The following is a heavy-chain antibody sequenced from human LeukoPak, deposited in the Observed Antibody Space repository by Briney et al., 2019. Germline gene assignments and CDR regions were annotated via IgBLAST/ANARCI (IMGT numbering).Heavy chain of an antibody. CDR2: IYTSGGT. J-gene: IGHJ4*02. V-gene: IGHV4-61*02. CDR3: ASPAPYYGSGSYYRSFDY. CDR1: DGSFNSGSYY. D-gene: IGHD3-10*01. Sequence: SETLSLTCTVSDGSFNSGSYYWSWIRQPAGKGLEWIGRIYTSGGTNYNPSLESRVTISIDTSKNQFSLKLTSVTAADTAVYYCASPAPYYGSGSYYRSFDYWGQGTLVTVSS.